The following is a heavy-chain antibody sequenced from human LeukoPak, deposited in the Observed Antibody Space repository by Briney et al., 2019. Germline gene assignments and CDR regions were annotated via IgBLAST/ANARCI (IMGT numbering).Heavy chain of an antibody. V-gene: IGHV1-69*13. J-gene: IGHJ3*02. CDR2: IIPIFGTA. Sequence: GASVKVSCKASGYTFTSYAISWVRQAPGQGLEWMGGIIPIFGTANYAQKFQGRVTITADESTSTAYMELSSLRSEDTAVYYCARDQLPYNWNYVKGDAFDIWGQGTMVTVSS. CDR1: GYTFTSYA. D-gene: IGHD1-7*01. CDR3: ARDQLPYNWNYVKGDAFDI.